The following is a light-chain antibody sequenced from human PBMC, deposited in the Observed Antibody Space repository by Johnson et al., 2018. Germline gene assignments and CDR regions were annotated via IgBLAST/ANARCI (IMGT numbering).Light chain of an antibody. CDR2: ENN. V-gene: IGLV1-51*02. J-gene: IGLJ1*01. Sequence: QSVLTQPPSVSAAPGQKVTISCSGSSSNIGNNYVSWYQQLPGTAPKLLIYENNKRPSGIPDRFYGSKSGTSATIRITGLQIGDEADYYCGTWDSSLSAGNVFGTGTKVTVL. CDR3: GTWDSSLSAGNV. CDR1: SSNIGNNY.